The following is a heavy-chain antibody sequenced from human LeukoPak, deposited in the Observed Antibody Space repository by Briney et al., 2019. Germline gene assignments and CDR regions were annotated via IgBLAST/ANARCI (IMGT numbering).Heavy chain of an antibody. J-gene: IGHJ2*01. CDR3: AKQALPGYDILTGYLYWYFDL. Sequence: QAGGSLRLSCAASGFTFISYGMHWVRQAPGKGLEWVAVIWYDGSNKYYADSVKGRFTISRDNSKNTLFLQMNSLRAEDTAVYYCAKQALPGYDILTGYLYWYFDLWGRGTLVTVSS. CDR2: IWYDGSNK. V-gene: IGHV3-33*06. CDR1: GFTFISYG. D-gene: IGHD3-9*01.